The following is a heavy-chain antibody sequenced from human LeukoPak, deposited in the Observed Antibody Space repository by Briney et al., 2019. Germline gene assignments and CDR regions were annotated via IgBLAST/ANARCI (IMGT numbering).Heavy chain of an antibody. J-gene: IGHJ4*02. CDR1: GYTFTSYG. CDR3: AREYYYDSSGYYYRLDY. D-gene: IGHD3-22*01. V-gene: IGHV1-18*01. CDR2: ISAYNGNT. Sequence: ASVKVSCKASGYTFTSYGISWVRQAPGQGLEWMGWISAYNGNTNYAQKFQGRVTMTRDTTTSTVYMELSSLRSEDTAVYYCAREYYYDSSGYYYRLDYWGQGTLVTVSS.